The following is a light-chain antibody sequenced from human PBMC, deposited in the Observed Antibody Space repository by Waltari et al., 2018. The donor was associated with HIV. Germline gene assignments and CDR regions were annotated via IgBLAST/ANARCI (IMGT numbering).Light chain of an antibody. V-gene: IGKV3-20*01. CDR3: QQYGTSPRT. CDR2: GAS. Sequence: EIVLTQSPVTLSLSPAERATLSCRASQSVRNTYLAWYQQKPGQAPRLLIYGASSRATGIPDRFSGSGSGTDFTLTISGLEPEDFAVYYCQQYGTSPRTFGQGTKVEIK. CDR1: QSVRNTY. J-gene: IGKJ1*01.